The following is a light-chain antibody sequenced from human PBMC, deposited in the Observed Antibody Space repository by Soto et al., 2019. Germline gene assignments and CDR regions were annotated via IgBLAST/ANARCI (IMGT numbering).Light chain of an antibody. CDR2: WAS. V-gene: IGKV4-1*01. J-gene: IGKJ1*01. Sequence: DIVLTQFPESLTVSPGERVTINCDSSQSVLYRANNRSHLAWFQQRPGQPPKLLIFWASFRESGVPARFSGSGSGTHFTLNISSLQAEDVAVYHCHQFFITPWTFGQGTRVEIK. CDR3: HQFFITPWT. CDR1: QSVLYRANNRSH.